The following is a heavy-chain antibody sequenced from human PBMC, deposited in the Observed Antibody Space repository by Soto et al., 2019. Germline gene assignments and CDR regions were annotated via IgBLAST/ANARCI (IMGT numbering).Heavy chain of an antibody. V-gene: IGHV1-69*01. CDR3: ARAPSGYYSADYYYYGMDV. CDR1: GGTFSSYA. Sequence: QVQLVQSGAEVKKPGSSVKVSCKASGGTFSSYAISWVRQAPGQGLEWMGGIIPIFGTANYAQKFQGRVTITADESTSTAYMELSSLRSEDTAVYYSARAPSGYYSADYYYYGMDVWGQGTTVTVSS. D-gene: IGHD3-3*01. J-gene: IGHJ6*02. CDR2: IIPIFGTA.